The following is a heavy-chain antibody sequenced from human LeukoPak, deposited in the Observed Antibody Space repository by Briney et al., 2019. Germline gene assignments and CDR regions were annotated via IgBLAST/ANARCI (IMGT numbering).Heavy chain of an antibody. CDR1: GFTFSSYA. CDR2: ISGSGGST. V-gene: IGHV3-23*01. J-gene: IGHJ4*02. D-gene: IGHD3-3*01. Sequence: GGSLRLSCAASGFTFSSYAMSWVRQAPGKGLEWVSAISGSGGSTYYADSVKGRFTISRDNSKNTLYLQMNSLRAEGTAVYYCAKVYLPGGVVIAYYFDYWGQGTLVTVSS. CDR3: AKVYLPGGVVIAYYFDY.